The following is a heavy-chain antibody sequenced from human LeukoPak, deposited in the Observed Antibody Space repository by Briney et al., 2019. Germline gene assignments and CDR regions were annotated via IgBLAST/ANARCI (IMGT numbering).Heavy chain of an antibody. D-gene: IGHD3-10*01. CDR2: VDPEDGET. CDR3: ATFEGSAPLRPVPLDI. J-gene: IGHJ3*02. Sequence: ASVKVSCKASGYTFTDYYMHWVQQAPGKGLEWMGRVDPEDGETIYAEKFQGRVTITADTSTDTAYMELSSLRSEDTAVYYCATFEGSAPLRPVPLDIWGQGTMVTVSS. V-gene: IGHV1-69-2*01. CDR1: GYTFTDYY.